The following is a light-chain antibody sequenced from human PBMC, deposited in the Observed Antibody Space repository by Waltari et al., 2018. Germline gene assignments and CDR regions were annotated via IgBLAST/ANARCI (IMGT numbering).Light chain of an antibody. CDR2: KDK. V-gene: IGLV3-25*03. Sequence: SYELTQPPSVSVSPGQTARITCSGDELPRQNAYWYQTKSRQAPVLGIYKDKERPSGIPERFSGSSSGTTVSLTISGVLAEDEADYYCQSLDRSGTVIFGGGTTLTVL. CDR3: QSLDRSGTVI. CDR1: ELPRQN. J-gene: IGLJ2*01.